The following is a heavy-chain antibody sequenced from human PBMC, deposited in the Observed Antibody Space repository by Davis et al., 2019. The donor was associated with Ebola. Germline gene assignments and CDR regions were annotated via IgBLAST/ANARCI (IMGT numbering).Heavy chain of an antibody. CDR3: AKGARYDILTGYRD. CDR2: ISWNSGSI. CDR1: RFTFDDYA. J-gene: IGHJ4*02. Sequence: GGSLRLSCAASRFTFDDYAMHWVRQAPGKGLEWVSGISWNSGSIGYADSVKGRFTISRDNAKNSLYLQMNSLRAEDTALYYCAKGARYDILTGYRDWGQGTLVTVSS. V-gene: IGHV3-9*01. D-gene: IGHD3-9*01.